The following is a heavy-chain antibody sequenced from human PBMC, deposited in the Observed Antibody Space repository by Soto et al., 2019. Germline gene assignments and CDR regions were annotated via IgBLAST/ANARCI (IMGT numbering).Heavy chain of an antibody. CDR2: ISGNGGST. V-gene: IGHV3-23*01. D-gene: IGHD2-2*01. Sequence: GXSLRFSFAASGFTFSIYDLSWVRQAPGKVLESVSTISGNGGSTYYADSVKGRFTISRDNSKNMLFLQINSLRDDDSAVYHCAKRPASIITFDYWGQGTPVTVSS. J-gene: IGHJ4*02. CDR1: GFTFSIYD. CDR3: AKRPASIITFDY.